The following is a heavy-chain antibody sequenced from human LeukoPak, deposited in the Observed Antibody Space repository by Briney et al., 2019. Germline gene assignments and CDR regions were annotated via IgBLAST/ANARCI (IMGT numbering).Heavy chain of an antibody. Sequence: PGGSLRLSCAASGFSFNIYWMSWVRQAPGKGLEWVSIINISGGSTYYADSVKGRFTISRDNSKNTLYLQMNSLRAEDTAAYYCASRSGTYYTSFDYWGQGTLVTVSS. V-gene: IGHV3-23*01. J-gene: IGHJ4*02. CDR1: GFSFNIYW. CDR3: ASRSGTYYTSFDY. D-gene: IGHD3-10*01. CDR2: INISGGST.